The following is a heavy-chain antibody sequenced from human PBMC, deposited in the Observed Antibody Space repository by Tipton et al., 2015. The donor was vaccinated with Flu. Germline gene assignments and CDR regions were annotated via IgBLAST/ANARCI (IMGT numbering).Heavy chain of an antibody. CDR2: IYHSGST. V-gene: IGHV4-38-2*02. CDR3: ARVTSEPILWWYFDY. Sequence: TLSLTCTVSGYSISSGYYWGWIRQPPGKGLEWIGSIYHSGSTYYNPSLKSRVTISVDTSKNQFSLKLSSVTAADTAVYYCARVTSEPILWWYFDYWGQATLVTVSS. CDR1: GYSISSGYY. D-gene: IGHD2-21*01. J-gene: IGHJ4*02.